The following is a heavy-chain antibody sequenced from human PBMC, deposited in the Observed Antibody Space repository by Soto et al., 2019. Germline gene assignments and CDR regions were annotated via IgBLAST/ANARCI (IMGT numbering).Heavy chain of an antibody. CDR2: ISAHNGKT. V-gene: IGHV1-18*01. J-gene: IGHJ4*02. CDR3: ARDVDADFRTDFDY. Sequence: ASVKVSCKASGYTFNVSGFSWVRQAPGQGLEWMGWISAHNGKTNYGQNFQGRVTMTTDSSTTTAYLEMDSLRAEDTALYYCARDVDADFRTDFDYWGRGTLVTVSS. CDR1: GYTFNVSG. D-gene: IGHD4-17*01.